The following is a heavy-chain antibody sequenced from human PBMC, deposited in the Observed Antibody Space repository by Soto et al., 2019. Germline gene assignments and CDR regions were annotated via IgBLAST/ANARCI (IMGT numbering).Heavy chain of an antibody. CDR3: ARERGGYSYGDY. D-gene: IGHD5-18*01. V-gene: IGHV1-18*01. J-gene: IGHJ4*02. CDR2: VNIYEGST. Sequence: QVQLVQSGAEVKKPGASVKVSCKASGYTFTSYGITWVRQAPGQGLAWMGWVNIYEGSTNYAQKFQGRVTMPTDTSTSTVYLELRSLRSDDTAIYYCARERGGYSYGDYWGQGTLVTVSS. CDR1: GYTFTSYG.